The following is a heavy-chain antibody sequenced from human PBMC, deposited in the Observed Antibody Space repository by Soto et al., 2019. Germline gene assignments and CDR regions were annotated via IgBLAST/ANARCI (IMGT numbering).Heavy chain of an antibody. CDR3: ANTALGLLAP. D-gene: IGHD2-21*02. Sequence: SETLSLTCSVSGGSINSYYWSWIRQPPGKGLEWIGYIFYSGRSGSTNYNPSLKSRVTISVDTSKNQFSLKVSSVTAADTAVHYCANTALGLLAPSGHGTLVTVSS. J-gene: IGHJ5*02. V-gene: IGHV4-59*01. CDR1: GGSINSYY. CDR2: IFYSGRSGST.